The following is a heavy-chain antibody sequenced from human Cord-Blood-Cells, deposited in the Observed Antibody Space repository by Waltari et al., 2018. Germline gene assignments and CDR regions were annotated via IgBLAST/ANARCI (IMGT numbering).Heavy chain of an antibody. CDR1: GFTVSSNY. CDR2: IYSGGST. D-gene: IGHD4-17*01. Sequence: EVQLVESGGGLIQPGGSLRLSWAASGFTVSSNYMSWVRQAPGKGLEWVSVIYSGGSTYYADSVKGRFTISRDNSKNTLYLQMNSLRAEDTAVYYCARVPPDYGGNSYYFDYWGQGTLVTVSS. J-gene: IGHJ4*02. CDR3: ARVPPDYGGNSYYFDY. V-gene: IGHV3-53*01.